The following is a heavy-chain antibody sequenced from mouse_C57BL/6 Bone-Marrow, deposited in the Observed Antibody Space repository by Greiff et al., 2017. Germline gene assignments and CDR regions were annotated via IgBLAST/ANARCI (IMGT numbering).Heavy chain of an antibody. J-gene: IGHJ2*01. CDR1: GFNIKDDY. Sequence: EVQLQQSGAALVRPGASVKLSCTASGFNIKDDYMHWVKQRPEQGLEWIGWIDPENGDTEYASKFQGKATITADTSANTAYLQLSILTSEDTAVYYCTTLPKNYWGQGTTLTVSS. CDR2: IDPENGDT. CDR3: TTLPKNY. D-gene: IGHD2-1*01. V-gene: IGHV14-4*01.